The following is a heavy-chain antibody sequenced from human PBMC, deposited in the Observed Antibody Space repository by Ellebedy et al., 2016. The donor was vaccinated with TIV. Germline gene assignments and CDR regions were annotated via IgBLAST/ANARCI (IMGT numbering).Heavy chain of an antibody. V-gene: IGHV4-59*01. J-gene: IGHJ2*01. CDR2: IYYSGST. CDR1: GGSISSYY. CDR3: ARTGGYSYGPYWYFDL. Sequence: SETLSLTCTVSGGSISSYYWSWIRQPPGKGLEWIGYIYYSGSTNYNPSLKSRVTISVDTSKNQFSLKLSSVTAADTAVYYCARTGGYSYGPYWYFDLWGRGTLVTVSS. D-gene: IGHD5-18*01.